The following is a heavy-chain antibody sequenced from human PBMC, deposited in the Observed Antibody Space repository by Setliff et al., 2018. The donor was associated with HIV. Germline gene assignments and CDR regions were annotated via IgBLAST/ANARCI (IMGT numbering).Heavy chain of an antibody. J-gene: IGHJ6*03. V-gene: IGHV1-8*03. CDR1: GYTFTSYD. Sequence: GASVKVSCKASGYTFTSYDINWVRQATGQGLEWMGWMNPNTGNTGYAQKFQGRVSITRDTFASTAYMELSSLRSEDTAVYYCARSSTISHYYMDVWGKGTTVTVSS. CDR3: ARSSTISHYYMDV. D-gene: IGHD3-3*01. CDR2: MNPNTGNT.